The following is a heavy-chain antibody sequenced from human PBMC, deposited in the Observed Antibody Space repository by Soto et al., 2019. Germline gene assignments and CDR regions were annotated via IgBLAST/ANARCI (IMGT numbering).Heavy chain of an antibody. CDR3: AIWDYDSSGHGGRDY. V-gene: IGHV3-30*03. J-gene: IGHJ4*02. D-gene: IGHD3-22*01. Sequence: QVHLVESGGGVVQPGRSLRLSCAASGFTFSSYGMHWVRQAPGKGLEWVAVISYDGSNKYYADSVKGRFTISRDNSKNTLYLQMNSLRAEDTAVYYCAIWDYDSSGHGGRDYWGQGTLVTVSS. CDR1: GFTFSSYG. CDR2: ISYDGSNK.